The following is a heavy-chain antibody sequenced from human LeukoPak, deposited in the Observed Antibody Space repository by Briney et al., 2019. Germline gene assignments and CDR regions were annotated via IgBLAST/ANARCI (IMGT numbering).Heavy chain of an antibody. V-gene: IGHV3-30*02. CDR2: IRNDGSNK. J-gene: IGHJ3*02. Sequence: PGGSLRLSCVASGFTFSSNGMHWVRQAPGKGLEWVAFIRNDGSNKYYVDSVKGRFTIYRDNSKNTLYLQMNSLRAEDTAVYYCARAPGLLGAFDIWGQGTKVTVSS. CDR3: ARAPGLLGAFDI. D-gene: IGHD2-15*01. CDR1: GFTFSSNG.